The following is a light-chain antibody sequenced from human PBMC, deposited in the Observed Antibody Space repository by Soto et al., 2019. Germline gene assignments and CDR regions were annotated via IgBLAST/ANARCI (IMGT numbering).Light chain of an antibody. CDR2: DVN. CDR3: CSYAGSYNFV. Sequence: QSVLSHPRSVSWSPGQSVTISCTGTSSDIGAYNYVSWYQQHPGKAPKVMIYDVNKRPSGVPDRFSGSKSGNTASLTISGLLAEDEADYYCCSYAGSYNFVFATGTKVTVL. CDR1: SSDIGAYNY. V-gene: IGLV2-11*01. J-gene: IGLJ1*01.